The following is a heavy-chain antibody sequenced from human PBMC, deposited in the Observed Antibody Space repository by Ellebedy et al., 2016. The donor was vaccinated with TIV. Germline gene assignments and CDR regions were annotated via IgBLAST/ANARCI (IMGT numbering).Heavy chain of an antibody. Sequence: GESLKISCAASGFTFTTYAMHWVRQAPGKGLEWVAVISYDGSNKYYADSVKGRFPISRDNSKNTLYLQMNSLRAEDTAVYYCARDHAGDGYNRAFDIWGQGTMVTVSS. J-gene: IGHJ3*02. CDR2: ISYDGSNK. V-gene: IGHV3-30*17. CDR3: ARDHAGDGYNRAFDI. D-gene: IGHD5-24*01. CDR1: GFTFTTYA.